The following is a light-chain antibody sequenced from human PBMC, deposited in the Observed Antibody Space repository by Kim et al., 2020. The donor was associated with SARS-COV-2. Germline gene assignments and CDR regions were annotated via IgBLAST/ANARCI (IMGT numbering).Light chain of an antibody. CDR2: DAS. Sequence: DIQMTQSPSSLSASVGDRVTITCQVSQDITFHLNWYQQKPGKAPKLLIHDASNLKTGVPFRFTGSGSGTDFSLTISSLQPEDIATYYCQQYSNLVVSFGGGTKLEIK. J-gene: IGKJ4*01. CDR3: QQYSNLVVS. CDR1: QDITFH. V-gene: IGKV1-33*01.